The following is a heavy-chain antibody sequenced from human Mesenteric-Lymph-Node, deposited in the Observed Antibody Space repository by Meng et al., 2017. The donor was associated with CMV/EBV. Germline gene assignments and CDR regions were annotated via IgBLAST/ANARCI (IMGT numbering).Heavy chain of an antibody. V-gene: IGHV3-21*01. D-gene: IGHD2-2*01. CDR2: ISSSSSYI. CDR1: GFPFSSFS. J-gene: IGHJ4*02. Sequence: GFPFSSFSINWVRQAPGKGLEWVSSISSSSSYIYYADSVKGRFTISRDNAKNSLYLQMNSLRAEDTAVYYCARDPPRGCSTTSCSGYWGQGTLVTVSS. CDR3: ARDPPRGCSTTSCSGY.